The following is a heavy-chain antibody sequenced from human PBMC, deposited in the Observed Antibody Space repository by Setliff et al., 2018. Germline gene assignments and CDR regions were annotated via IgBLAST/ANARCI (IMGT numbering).Heavy chain of an antibody. V-gene: IGHV3-20*04. CDR3: ARDLSYYDSSGYSPTDY. D-gene: IGHD3-22*01. CDR1: GFTFDDYG. CDR2: INWNGGST. Sequence: PGGSLRLSCAASGFTFDDYGMSWVRQAPGKGLEWVSGINWNGGSTGYVDSVKGRLTISRDNAKNSLYLQMNSLRAEDTALYYCARDLSYYDSSGYSPTDYWGQGTLVTVSS. J-gene: IGHJ4*02.